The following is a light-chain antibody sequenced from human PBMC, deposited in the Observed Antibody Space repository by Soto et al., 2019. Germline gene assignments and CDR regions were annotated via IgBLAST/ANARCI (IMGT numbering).Light chain of an antibody. J-gene: IGKJ1*01. V-gene: IGKV3-15*01. Sequence: EVVMTQSPATLSVSRGERATLSCRASQSINNNLAWYQQKPGQAPRLLFYVASTRATGIPGSFSGSGSGTEFTLTISSLQSDDFANYYCQQYNNWPRTFGQGTNVEIK. CDR3: QQYNNWPRT. CDR1: QSINNN. CDR2: VAS.